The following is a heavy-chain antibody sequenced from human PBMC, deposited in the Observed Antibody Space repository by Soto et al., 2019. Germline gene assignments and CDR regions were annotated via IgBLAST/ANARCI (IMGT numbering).Heavy chain of an antibody. CDR2: TYYRSKWYN. CDR3: ARESYVSGSYDGMDV. Sequence: SQTLSLTCAVSGDTVSSNSAAWNWIRQSPSRGLEWLGRTYYRSKWYNDYALSVKSRITINPDTSKNQFSLQLNSVTPEDTAVYYCARESYVSGSYDGMDVWGQGTTVTVSS. D-gene: IGHD3-10*01. V-gene: IGHV6-1*01. CDR1: GDTVSSNSAA. J-gene: IGHJ6*02.